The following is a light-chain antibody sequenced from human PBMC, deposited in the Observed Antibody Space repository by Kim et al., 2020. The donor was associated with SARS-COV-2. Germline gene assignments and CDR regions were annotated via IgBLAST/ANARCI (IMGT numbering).Light chain of an antibody. V-gene: IGKV1-39*01. J-gene: IGKJ2*01. CDR3: QQSYSTPYT. CDR2: AAS. Sequence: DIQMTHSPSSLSASVGDRDTFTCRATQSISTFLNWYQQKPGKAPRLLIFAASRLQSGVPSRFSGSGSGTDFTLTISSLQPEDSAIYYCQQSYSTPYTFGQGTKLEI. CDR1: QSISTF.